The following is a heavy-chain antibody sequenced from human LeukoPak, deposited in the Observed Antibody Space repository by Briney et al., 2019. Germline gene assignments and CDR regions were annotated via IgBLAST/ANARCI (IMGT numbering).Heavy chain of an antibody. D-gene: IGHD6-6*01. CDR1: GSSFTSYW. V-gene: IGHV5-51*01. Sequence: GESLKISCKGSGSSFTSYWIGWVRQMPGKGLEWMGIIYPGDSDTRYTPSFQGQVTISADKSISTAYLQWSSLKASDTAMYYCVRLGSIAATNYFDYWGQGTLVTVSS. CDR3: VRLGSIAATNYFDY. J-gene: IGHJ4*02. CDR2: IYPGDSDT.